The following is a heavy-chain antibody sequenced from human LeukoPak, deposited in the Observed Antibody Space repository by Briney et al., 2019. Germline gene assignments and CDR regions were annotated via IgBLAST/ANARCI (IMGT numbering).Heavy chain of an antibody. CDR1: GGSISSYY. CDR3: ARPRGRYCSSTSCYYYYYMDV. J-gene: IGHJ6*03. D-gene: IGHD2-2*01. CDR2: IYTSGST. V-gene: IGHV4-4*07. Sequence: NTSETLSLTCTVSGGSISSYYWSWIRQPAGKGLEWIGRIYTSGSTKYNPSLRSRVTISVDTSKNQFSLKLSSVTAADTAVYYCARPRGRYCSSTSCYYYYYMDVWGKGTTVTISS.